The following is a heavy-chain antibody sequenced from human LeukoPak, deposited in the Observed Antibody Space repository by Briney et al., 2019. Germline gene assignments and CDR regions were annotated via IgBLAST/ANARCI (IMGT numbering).Heavy chain of an antibody. CDR1: GFTFSTYT. J-gene: IGHJ2*01. V-gene: IGHV3-64*04. D-gene: IGHD4-17*01. CDR3: ARCLGGDYVSDTYWYFDL. Sequence: GGSLRLSCSASGFTFSTYTMHWVRQAPGKGLEYVSAISSNGGSTYHADSVTGRFTISRDNSKNTLYLQMNSLRAEDAAVYYCARCLGGDYVSDTYWYFDLWGRGTPVTVSS. CDR2: ISSNGGST.